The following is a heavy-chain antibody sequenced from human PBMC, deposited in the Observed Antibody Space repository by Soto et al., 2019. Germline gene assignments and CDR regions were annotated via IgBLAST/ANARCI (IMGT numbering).Heavy chain of an antibody. D-gene: IGHD3-9*01. Sequence: PGGSLRLSCAASGFTFSSYWMSWVRQAPGKGLEWVANIKQDGSEKYYVDSVKGRFTISRGNAKNSLYLQMNSLRAEDTAVYYCARSYYDILTGYWWFDPWGQGTLVTVSS. V-gene: IGHV3-7*01. CDR1: GFTFSSYW. CDR2: IKQDGSEK. CDR3: ARSYYDILTGYWWFDP. J-gene: IGHJ5*02.